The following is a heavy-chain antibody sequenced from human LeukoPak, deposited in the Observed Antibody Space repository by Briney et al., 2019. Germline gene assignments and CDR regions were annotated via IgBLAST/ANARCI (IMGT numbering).Heavy chain of an antibody. CDR3: ARGVDYYGV. V-gene: IGHV4-59*08. D-gene: IGHD3-10*01. J-gene: IGHJ4*02. CDR2: IYYSGST. Sequence: PSESLSLTCTVSGGSISSYCWGWIRQPPGKGLEWIGYIYYSGSTNYNPSLKSRVTISVDTSKNQFSLKLSSVTAADTAVYYCARGVDYYGVWGQGTLVTVSS. CDR1: GGSISSYC.